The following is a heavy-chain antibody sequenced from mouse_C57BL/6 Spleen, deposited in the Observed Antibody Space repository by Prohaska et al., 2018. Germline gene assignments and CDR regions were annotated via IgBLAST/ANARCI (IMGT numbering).Heavy chain of an antibody. CDR3: AFTTVVAEGYFDV. D-gene: IGHD1-1*01. V-gene: IGHV1-55*01. CDR1: GYTFTSYW. Sequence: QVQLQQPGAELVKPGASVKMSCKASGYTFTSYWITWVKQRPGQGLEWIGDIYPGSGSTNYNEKFKSKATLTVDTSSSTAYMELRSLTSEDSAVYYCAFTTVVAEGYFDVWGTGTTVTVSS. CDR2: IYPGSGST. J-gene: IGHJ1*03.